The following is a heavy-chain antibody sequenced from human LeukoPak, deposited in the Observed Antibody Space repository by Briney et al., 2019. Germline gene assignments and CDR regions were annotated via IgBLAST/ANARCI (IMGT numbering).Heavy chain of an antibody. Sequence: SETLSLTCAVYGGSFSGYYWNWIRQPPGKGLEWIGEINHSGSTNYNPSLKSRVTISVDTSKNQLSLKLTSVTAADTAVYYCATVQTGENWFDPWGQGTLVTVSS. V-gene: IGHV4-34*01. CDR2: INHSGST. CDR1: GGSFSGYY. D-gene: IGHD1-14*01. J-gene: IGHJ5*02. CDR3: ATVQTGENWFDP.